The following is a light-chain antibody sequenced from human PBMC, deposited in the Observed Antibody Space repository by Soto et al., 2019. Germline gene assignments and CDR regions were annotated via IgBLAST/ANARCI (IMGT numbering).Light chain of an antibody. CDR1: QTIGSW. Sequence: DIQMTQSPSTLSASVGDRVTITCRASQTIGSWLAWYQQKPGKAPKLLIYKASSLEFGVPSRFSGSGSGTEFTLTIRSLQPDDFATYYCQRYDSYSLFTFGPGTKVDVK. CDR3: QRYDSYSLFT. CDR2: KAS. V-gene: IGKV1-5*03. J-gene: IGKJ3*01.